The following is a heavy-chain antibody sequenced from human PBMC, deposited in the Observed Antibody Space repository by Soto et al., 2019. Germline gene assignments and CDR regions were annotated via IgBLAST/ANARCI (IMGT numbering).Heavy chain of an antibody. V-gene: IGHV1-3*01. CDR3: ARVDSSSPRGYYGMDV. J-gene: IGHJ6*02. CDR2: SNAGNGNT. Sequence: QVQLVQSGAEVKKPGASVKVSCKASGYTFTSYAMHWVRQAPGQRREWMGWSNAGNGNTKYSQKFQGRVTITRDTSESTAYMELSSLRSEDTAVYYCARVDSSSPRGYYGMDVWGQGTTVTGSS. CDR1: GYTFTSYA. D-gene: IGHD6-6*01.